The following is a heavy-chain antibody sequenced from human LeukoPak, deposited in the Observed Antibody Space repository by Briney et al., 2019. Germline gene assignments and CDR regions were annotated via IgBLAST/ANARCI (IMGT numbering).Heavy chain of an antibody. CDR1: SGSISSGGYS. D-gene: IGHD3-10*01. CDR2: ISYSGST. CDR3: ARGYVVAEYDY. Sequence: SETLSLTCAVSSGSISSGGYSWSWIRQPPGKGLEWIGYISYSGSTYYNPSLESRVTISVDTSKNQFSLRLSSVTAADTAVYYCARGYVVAEYDYWGQGTLVTVSS. J-gene: IGHJ4*02. V-gene: IGHV4-30-4*07.